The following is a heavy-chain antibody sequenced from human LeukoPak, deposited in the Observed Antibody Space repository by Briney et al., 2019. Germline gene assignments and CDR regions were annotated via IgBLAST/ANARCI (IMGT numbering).Heavy chain of an antibody. Sequence: PSETLSLTCTVSGGSIRSYYWSWIRLPPGKGLEWIGYIYYSGSTNYNPSLNSRVTISVDTSKNQFSLKLSSVTAADTAVYYCARGEYGLFDYWGQGTLVTVSS. D-gene: IGHD2/OR15-2a*01. J-gene: IGHJ4*02. CDR3: ARGEYGLFDY. V-gene: IGHV4-59*01. CDR1: GGSIRSYY. CDR2: IYYSGST.